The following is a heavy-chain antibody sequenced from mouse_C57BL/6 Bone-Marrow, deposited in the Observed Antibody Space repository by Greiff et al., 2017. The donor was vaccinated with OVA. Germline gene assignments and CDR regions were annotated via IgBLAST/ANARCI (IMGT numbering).Heavy chain of an antibody. Sequence: EVMLVESEGGLVQPGSSMKLSCTASGFTFSDYYMAWVRQVPEKGLEWVANINYDGSSTYYLASLQSRFIISRDNAKNILYLQISRLKSEDTATYYGARYGNYRLWYFDVWGTGTTVTVSS. CDR2: INYDGSST. CDR3: ARYGNYRLWYFDV. D-gene: IGHD2-10*02. V-gene: IGHV5-16*01. J-gene: IGHJ1*03. CDR1: GFTFSDYY.